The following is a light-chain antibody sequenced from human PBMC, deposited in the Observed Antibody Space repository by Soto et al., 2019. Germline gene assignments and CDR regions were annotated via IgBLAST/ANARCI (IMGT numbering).Light chain of an antibody. J-gene: IGKJ4*01. Sequence: AIRMTQSPSSLSASTGDRVTITCRASQGISSYLAWYQQTPGKAPKLLIYAASTLQSGVPSRFSGRGSGTDFTLTISCLQSEDFATYYCQQYYSYHALTFGGGTKVDIK. V-gene: IGKV1-8*01. CDR2: AAS. CDR1: QGISSY. CDR3: QQYYSYHALT.